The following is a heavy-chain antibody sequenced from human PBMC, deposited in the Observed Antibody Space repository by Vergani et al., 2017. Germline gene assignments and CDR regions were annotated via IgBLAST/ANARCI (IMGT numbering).Heavy chain of an antibody. D-gene: IGHD3-9*01. V-gene: IGHV3-9*01. CDR1: GFTFDDYA. Sequence: EVQLVESGGGLVQPGRSLRLSCAASGFTFDDYAMHWVRQAPGKGLEWVSGISWNSGSIGYEDSVKGRFTISRDNAKNYLYLQMNSLRAEDTALYYCARASPLRYFDWGQGTLVTVSS. J-gene: IGHJ4*02. CDR3: ARASPLRYFD. CDR2: ISWNSGSI.